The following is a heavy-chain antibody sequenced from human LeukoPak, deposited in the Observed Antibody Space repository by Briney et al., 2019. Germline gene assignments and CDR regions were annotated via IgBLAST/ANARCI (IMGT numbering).Heavy chain of an antibody. Sequence: GASVTVSCKASGYTFTSYDINWVRQATGQGLEWMGWMNPNSGNTGYAQEFQGRVTMTRNTSISTAYMELSSLRSEDTAVYYCARALRWCSGGSCYRYYFDYWGQGTLVTVSS. CDR3: ARALRWCSGGSCYRYYFDY. J-gene: IGHJ4*02. CDR2: MNPNSGNT. CDR1: GYTFTSYD. D-gene: IGHD2-15*01. V-gene: IGHV1-8*01.